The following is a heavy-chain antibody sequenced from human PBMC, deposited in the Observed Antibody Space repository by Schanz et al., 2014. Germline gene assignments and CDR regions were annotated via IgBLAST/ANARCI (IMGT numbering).Heavy chain of an antibody. Sequence: QVQLQESGPGLVKPSQTLSLTCTVSGGSVSSGGDYWSWIRQHPGKGLEWIGIISYSGVTYYNPSLKSRVTISMHTSKNQFSLKLSSVTAADTAVYYCARDRGHGDLPGDIWGQGTMVTVSS. CDR2: ISYSGVT. J-gene: IGHJ3*02. CDR3: ARDRGHGDLPGDI. CDR1: GGSVSSGGDY. V-gene: IGHV4-31*03. D-gene: IGHD4-17*01.